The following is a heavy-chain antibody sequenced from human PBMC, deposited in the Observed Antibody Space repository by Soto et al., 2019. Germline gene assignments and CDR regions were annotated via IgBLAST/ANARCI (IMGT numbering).Heavy chain of an antibody. V-gene: IGHV4-39*06. CDR1: GGSISSSSYY. Sequence: PSETLSLTCTVSGGSISSSSYYWGWIRQPPGKGLEWIGSIYYSGCTHYNPSLKSRVTISVDTSKNQFTLQLTSVTVADTAVYYCATSYGNAWYTYWGQGTQVTVSS. CDR3: ATSYGNAWYTY. D-gene: IGHD6-13*01. CDR2: IYYSGCT. J-gene: IGHJ4*02.